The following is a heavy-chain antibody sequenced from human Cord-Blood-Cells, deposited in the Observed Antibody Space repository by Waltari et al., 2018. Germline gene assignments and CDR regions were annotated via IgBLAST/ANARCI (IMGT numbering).Heavy chain of an antibody. V-gene: IGHV2-70*04. D-gene: IGHD6-13*01. CDR1: GFSLSTSGMR. CDR3: ARTPSGYSSSWYWFDP. CDR2: IDWDDDK. J-gene: IGHJ5*02. Sequence: QVTLKESGPALVKPTQTLTLTCTFSGFSLSTSGMRVRWIRQPPGKALEWLARIDWDDDKFYSTSLKTRLTISKDTSKNQVVLTMTNMDPVDTATYYCARTPSGYSSSWYWFDPWGQGTLVTVSS.